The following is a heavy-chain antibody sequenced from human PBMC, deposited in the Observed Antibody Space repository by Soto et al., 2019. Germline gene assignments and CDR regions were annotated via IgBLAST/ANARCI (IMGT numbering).Heavy chain of an antibody. J-gene: IGHJ4*02. V-gene: IGHV4-30-2*03. D-gene: IGHD3-3*02. Sequence: PSETLSLTCTVSGGSVSSGGYSWSWIRQPPGKGLEWIGSIYYSGSTYYNPSLKSRVTISVDTSKNQFSLKLSSVTAADTAVYYWAGLGHFALHYSLDYGGRGTLAPASS. CDR2: IYYSGST. CDR1: GGSVSSGGYS. CDR3: AGLGHFALHYSLDY.